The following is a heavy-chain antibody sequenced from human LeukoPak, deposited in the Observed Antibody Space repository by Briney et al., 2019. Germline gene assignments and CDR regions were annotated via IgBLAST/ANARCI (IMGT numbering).Heavy chain of an antibody. V-gene: IGHV3-33*01. D-gene: IGHD3-10*01. CDR3: ARDDDGSGKYGQLY. CDR2: FWSDGRQK. Sequence: PGGSLRLSRAASGFIFSNYGFHWVRQAPGKGLEWVAVFWSDGRQKSYVDSVKGRFTVSRDTSKKTVYLQMNSLRAEDTAVYYCARDDDGSGKYGQLYWGQGTLVTVSS. J-gene: IGHJ4*02. CDR1: GFIFSNYG.